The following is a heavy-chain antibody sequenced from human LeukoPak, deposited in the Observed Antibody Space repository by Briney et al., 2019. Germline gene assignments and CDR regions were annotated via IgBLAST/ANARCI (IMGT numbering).Heavy chain of an antibody. CDR3: ARSSVGVRSSTDC. V-gene: IGHV1-8*01. Sequence: ASVTVSCKASGYTFTSYDINWVRQATGPGLEWMGWMNPNSGNTGYAQKFQGRVTMTKSTSASTAYMELTNLTSEDTAVYFCARSSVGVRSSTDCWGHGALVTASS. CDR1: GYTFTSYD. J-gene: IGHJ4*03. CDR2: MNPNSGNT. D-gene: IGHD3-22*01.